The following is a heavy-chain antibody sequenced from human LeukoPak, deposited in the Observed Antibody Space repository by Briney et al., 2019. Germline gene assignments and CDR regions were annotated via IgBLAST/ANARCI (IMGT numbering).Heavy chain of an antibody. J-gene: IGHJ2*01. CDR2: IYYSGST. CDR3: ARHRTYCSGGSCYSGRYWYFDL. Sequence: SETLSLTCTVSGGSISSSSYYWGWIRQPPAKGLEWIGSIYYSGSTYYNPSLKSRVTISVDTSKNQFSLKLSSVTAADTAVYYCARHRTYCSGGSCYSGRYWYFDLWGRGTLVTVSS. V-gene: IGHV4-39*01. D-gene: IGHD2-15*01. CDR1: GGSISSSSYY.